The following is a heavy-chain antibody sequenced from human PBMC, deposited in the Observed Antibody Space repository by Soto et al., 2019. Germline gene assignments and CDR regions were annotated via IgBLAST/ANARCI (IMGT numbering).Heavy chain of an antibody. J-gene: IGHJ4*02. CDR1: EHTFSNFY. D-gene: IGHD1-26*01. CDR2: LKPSDGGT. CDR3: ARAPTTYYKGDFDY. Sequence: QVQLVQSGAEVKEPGASVKISCKTSEHTFSNFYLHWVRQAPGQGLEWMGRLKPSDGGTIYAQHFQGRVTMTRDTSTNTAYMELSSLTSEDTAVFYCARAPTTYYKGDFDYWGQGTLVTVSS. V-gene: IGHV1-46*01.